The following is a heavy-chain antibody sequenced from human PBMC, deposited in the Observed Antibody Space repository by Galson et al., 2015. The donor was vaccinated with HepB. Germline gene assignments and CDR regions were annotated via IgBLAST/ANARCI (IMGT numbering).Heavy chain of an antibody. J-gene: IGHJ6*02. CDR3: ARRGSCGTDTCNGGYYYYVMDV. D-gene: IGHD2-15*01. CDR2: IYWNDDK. CDR1: GFSFSTSGMG. V-gene: IGHV2-5*01. Sequence: PALVKPTQTLTLTCTFSGFSFSTSGMGVGWVRQPPGKALEWLALIYWNDDKRYSPPLKSRLTITKDASKNQVVLTMTNVDPVDTATYYCARRGSCGTDTCNGGYYYYVMDVWGQGTTVTVSS.